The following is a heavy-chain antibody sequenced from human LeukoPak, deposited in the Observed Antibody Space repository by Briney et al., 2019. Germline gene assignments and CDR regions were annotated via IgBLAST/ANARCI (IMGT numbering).Heavy chain of an antibody. V-gene: IGHV4-61*02. J-gene: IGHJ5*02. CDR1: GGSISSGSYY. CDR3: ARSGGWFDP. D-gene: IGHD1-1*01. CDR2: IYTSGST. Sequence: PSETLSLTCTVSGGSISSGSYYWSWIRQPAGKGLEWIGRIYTSGSTNYNPSLESRVTISVDTSKNQFSLKLSSVTAADTAVYYCARSGGWFDPWGQGTLVTVSS.